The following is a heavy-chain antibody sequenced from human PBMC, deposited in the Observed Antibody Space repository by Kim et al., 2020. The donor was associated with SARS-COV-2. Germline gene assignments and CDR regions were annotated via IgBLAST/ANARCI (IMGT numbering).Heavy chain of an antibody. CDR3: AXVGRXXSHQXDR. J-gene: IGHJ5*02. Sequence: SETLSLTCTVSGGSISGLYWSWIRQSPGKGLEWVGILYYSGSTKYNPSLKSRVTXSVEXSTSHLSLKLTSVTDANTAXYYCAXVGRXXSHQXDRWGQGTLVTVSS. CDR2: LYYSGST. D-gene: IGHD1-26*01. V-gene: IGHV4-59*01. CDR1: GGSISGLY.